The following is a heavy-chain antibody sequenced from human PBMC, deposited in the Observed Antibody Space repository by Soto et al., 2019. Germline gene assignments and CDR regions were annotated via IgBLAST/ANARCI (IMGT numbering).Heavy chain of an antibody. CDR2: ISATGGST. V-gene: IGHV3-23*01. Sequence: PGGSLRLSCAASGFTFNNYAMNWVRQAPGKGLEWVATISATGGSTYYADSVKGRFTISRDNSKNTLYLQMNGLRVEDTAVYYCAKDRLAGNFDYWGQGTQVXVSS. CDR1: GFTFNNYA. J-gene: IGHJ4*02. CDR3: AKDRLAGNFDY.